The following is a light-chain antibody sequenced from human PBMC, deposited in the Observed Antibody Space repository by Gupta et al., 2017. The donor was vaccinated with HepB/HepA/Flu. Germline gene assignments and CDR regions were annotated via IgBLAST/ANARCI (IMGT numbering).Light chain of an antibody. J-gene: IGKJ4*01. CDR1: QNINRN. V-gene: IGKV1-39*01. CDR3: QQRDSTPIT. CDR2: GAS. Sequence: DIQMTQSPSSLSASVGDKVTITCRASQNINRNLNWYQQKPGKAPKLLIYGASRLQSGVPSRFSGSGSGTHFTLTISRQQPEDFATYYCQQRDSTPITFGGGTKVEIK.